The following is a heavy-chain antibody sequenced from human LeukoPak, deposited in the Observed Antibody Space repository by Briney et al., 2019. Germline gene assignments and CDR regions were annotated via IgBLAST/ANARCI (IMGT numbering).Heavy chain of an antibody. D-gene: IGHD2-2*01. V-gene: IGHV3-23*01. CDR2: ISGSGGST. J-gene: IGHJ4*02. Sequence: GGSLRLSCAASGFTFSSYAMSWVRQAPGRGLEWVSAISGSGGSTYYADSVKGRFTIPRDNSKNTLYLQMNSLRAEDTAVYYCAKSEGKVGVPAEFDYWGQGTLVTVSS. CDR3: AKSEGKVGVPAEFDY. CDR1: GFTFSSYA.